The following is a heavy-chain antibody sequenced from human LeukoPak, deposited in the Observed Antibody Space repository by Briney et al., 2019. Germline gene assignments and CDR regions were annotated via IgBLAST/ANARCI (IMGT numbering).Heavy chain of an antibody. CDR2: MNPNSGNT. CDR1: GYTFTSYD. J-gene: IGHJ4*02. CDR3: ARGLRITMVRGVIIYYFDY. V-gene: IGHV1-8*01. Sequence: ASVKVSCKASGYTFTSYDINWVRQATGQGLEWMGWMNPNSGNTGYAQKFRGRVTMTRNTSISTAYMELSSLRSEDTAVYYCARGLRITMVRGVIIYYFDYWGQGTLVTVSS. D-gene: IGHD3-10*01.